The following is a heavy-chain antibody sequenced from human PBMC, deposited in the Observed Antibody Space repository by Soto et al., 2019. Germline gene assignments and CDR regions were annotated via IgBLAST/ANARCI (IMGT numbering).Heavy chain of an antibody. Sequence: GGSLRLSCEASGFTFTNYAMNWVRQAPGKGLEWVSSVSNRGDSTNYADSVTGRFTISRDKSKSTVSLQMNSLRVEDSAVYYFAKAGNYNDRSGYSYFAHWGKGMLVTVSS. CDR1: GFTFTNYA. D-gene: IGHD3-22*01. CDR3: AKAGNYNDRSGYSYFAH. CDR2: VSNRGDST. V-gene: IGHV3-23*01. J-gene: IGHJ4*02.